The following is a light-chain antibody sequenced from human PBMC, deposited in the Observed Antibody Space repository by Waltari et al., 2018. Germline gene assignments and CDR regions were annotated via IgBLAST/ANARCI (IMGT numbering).Light chain of an antibody. Sequence: DIVMTQSPLSLPVTPGEPASISCRSSQSLLHRNGYNYLDWYLQKSGQSPQLLMYLGSSRVSGVPDRFSGSGSGTDFTLKISRVEAEDVGVYYCMQALQTPLTFGGGTKVEIK. V-gene: IGKV2-28*01. J-gene: IGKJ4*01. CDR2: LGS. CDR3: MQALQTPLT. CDR1: QSLLHRNGYNY.